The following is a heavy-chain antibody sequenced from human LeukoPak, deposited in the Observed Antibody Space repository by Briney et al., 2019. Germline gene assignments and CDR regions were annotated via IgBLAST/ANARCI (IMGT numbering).Heavy chain of an antibody. D-gene: IGHD6-19*01. V-gene: IGHV4-61*02. J-gene: IGHJ5*02. CDR1: GGSISSGSYY. Sequence: SETLSLTCTVSGGSISSGSYYWSWIRQPAGKGLEWIGRIYTSGSTNYNPSLKSRVTISVDTSKNQFSLKLSSVTAADTAVYYCARDLYSSGWSAWFDPWGQGTLVTVPS. CDR3: ARDLYSSGWSAWFDP. CDR2: IYTSGST.